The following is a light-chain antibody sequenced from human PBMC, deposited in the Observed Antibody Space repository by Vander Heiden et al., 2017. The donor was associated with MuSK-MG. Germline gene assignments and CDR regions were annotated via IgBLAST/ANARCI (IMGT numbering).Light chain of an antibody. V-gene: IGKV3-11*01. CDR1: QSVSSY. J-gene: IGKJ4*01. CDR3: QQRGL. Sequence: EIVLTQSPATLSLSPGERATLSCRASQSVSSYLAWYQQKPGQAPRLLIYDASNRATGIPARFSGSGSGTDFTLTISSLEPEDFAVYYCQQRGLFGGGTKVEIK. CDR2: DAS.